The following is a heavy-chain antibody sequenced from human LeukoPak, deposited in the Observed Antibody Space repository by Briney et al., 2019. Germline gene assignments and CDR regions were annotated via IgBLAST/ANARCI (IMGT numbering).Heavy chain of an antibody. D-gene: IGHD3-3*01. CDR2: TYNSGST. V-gene: IGHV4-59*01. J-gene: IGHJ3*02. CDR3: AGGIFGVVINAFHI. CDR1: GGSISSYH. Sequence: KPSETLSLTCTVSGGSISSYHWSWIRQPPGKGLEWIGDTYNSGSTNYNPSLKSRVTISVDTSKNQFPLKLTSVTAADTAVYYCAGGIFGVVINAFHIWGQGTMVTVSS.